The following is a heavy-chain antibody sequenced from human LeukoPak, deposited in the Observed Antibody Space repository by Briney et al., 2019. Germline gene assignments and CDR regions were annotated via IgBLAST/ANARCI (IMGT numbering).Heavy chain of an antibody. J-gene: IGHJ4*02. CDR2: MNPNSGNT. Sequence: ASVKVSCKASGYTFTSYDINWVRRATGQGLEWMGWMNPNSGNTGYAQKFQGRVTMTRNTSISTAYMELSSLRSEDTAVYYCARGSLYGEGFDYWGQGTLVTVSS. D-gene: IGHD4-17*01. V-gene: IGHV1-8*01. CDR3: ARGSLYGEGFDY. CDR1: GYTFTSYD.